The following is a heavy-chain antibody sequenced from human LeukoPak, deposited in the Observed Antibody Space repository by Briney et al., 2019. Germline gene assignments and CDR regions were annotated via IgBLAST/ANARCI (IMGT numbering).Heavy chain of an antibody. Sequence: SETLSLTCTVSGGSISGYWCSWIRQPPGKGLEWIGYIYYSGSPDYNPSLKSRVSISVETSKNQFSLKLSSVTAADTAVYYCARGGMDRSSSDFFDYWGQGRQVTVSS. CDR2: IYYSGSP. V-gene: IGHV4-59*01. D-gene: IGHD6-6*01. CDR3: ARGGMDRSSSDFFDY. J-gene: IGHJ4*02. CDR1: GGSISGYW.